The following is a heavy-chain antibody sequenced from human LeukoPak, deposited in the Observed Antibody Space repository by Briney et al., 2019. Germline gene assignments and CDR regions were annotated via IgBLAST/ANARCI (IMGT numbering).Heavy chain of an antibody. Sequence: GRSLRLSCVASGFTFTSYGMHWVRPAPGKGLEWMAVISYDGSNKYYADSVKGRFTLSRDNSKNTLYLQMNSVRAEDTAVYYCAKERGIVVVPAAMQVDYWGQGTLVTVSS. J-gene: IGHJ4*02. D-gene: IGHD2-2*01. CDR1: GFTFTSYG. CDR3: AKERGIVVVPAAMQVDY. V-gene: IGHV3-30*18. CDR2: ISYDGSNK.